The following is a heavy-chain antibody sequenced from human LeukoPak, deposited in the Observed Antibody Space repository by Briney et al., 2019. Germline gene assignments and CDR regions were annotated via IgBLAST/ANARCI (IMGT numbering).Heavy chain of an antibody. D-gene: IGHD2-2*01. CDR2: INHSGST. CDR3: ASFRNAEPVVPAAPVDY. CDR1: GGSFSSYY. J-gene: IGHJ4*02. Sequence: SETLSLTCAVYGGSFSSYYWSWIRQPPGKGLEWIGEINHSGSTNYNPSLKSRVTISVDTSKNQFSLKLSSVTAADTAVYYCASFRNAEPVVPAAPVDYWGQGTLVTVSS. V-gene: IGHV4-34*01.